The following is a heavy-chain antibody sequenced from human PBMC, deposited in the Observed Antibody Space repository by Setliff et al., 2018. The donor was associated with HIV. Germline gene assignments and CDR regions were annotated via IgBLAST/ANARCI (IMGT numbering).Heavy chain of an antibody. J-gene: IGHJ6*03. CDR3: ARVRETSGGYWGNFYYYMDV. CDR1: GFSFSSYS. Sequence: GGSLRLSCGASGFSFSSYSMNWVRQAPGKGLEWVSYISPSSTIIYYPDSVKGRFTLSRDNAKNSLYLQTSSLRADDTAVYFCARVRETSGGYWGNFYYYMDVWGKGTTVTVSS. V-gene: IGHV3-48*04. D-gene: IGHD2-21*02. CDR2: ISPSSTII.